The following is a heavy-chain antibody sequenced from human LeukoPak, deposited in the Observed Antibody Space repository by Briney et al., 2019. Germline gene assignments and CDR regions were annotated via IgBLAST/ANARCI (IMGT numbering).Heavy chain of an antibody. D-gene: IGHD2-2*01. Sequence: GGSLRLSCAASGFTFSSYSMNWVRQAPGKGLEWVSYISSSSSTIYYADSVKGRFTISRDNAKNSLYLQMNSLRAEDTAVYYCARPSVAEYQLLWRNSFDPWGQGTLVTVSS. V-gene: IGHV3-48*04. CDR1: GFTFSSYS. CDR2: ISSSSSTI. J-gene: IGHJ5*02. CDR3: ARPSVAEYQLLWRNSFDP.